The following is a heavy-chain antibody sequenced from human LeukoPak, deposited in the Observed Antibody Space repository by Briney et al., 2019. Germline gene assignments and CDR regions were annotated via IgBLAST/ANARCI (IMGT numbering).Heavy chain of an antibody. J-gene: IGHJ3*02. Sequence: GGSLRLSCAASGFTFSSYSMNWVRQAPGKGLEWVSSISSSSSYIYYADSVKGRFTISRDNAKNSLYLQMNSLRAEDTAVYYCARVEYYYDSSGSSVPPHGAFDIWGQGTMVTVSS. D-gene: IGHD3-22*01. CDR3: ARVEYYYDSSGSSVPPHGAFDI. V-gene: IGHV3-21*01. CDR1: GFTFSSYS. CDR2: ISSSSSYI.